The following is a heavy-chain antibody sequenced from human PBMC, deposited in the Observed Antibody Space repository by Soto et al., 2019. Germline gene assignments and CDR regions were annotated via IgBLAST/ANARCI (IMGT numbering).Heavy chain of an antibody. J-gene: IGHJ3*02. Sequence: QVQLVESGGGVVQPGRSLRLSCAASGFTFSSYGMHWVRQAPGKGLEWVAVISYDGSNKYYADSVKGRFTISRDKXXXXXXXXXXXXXXXXXXXXXXXXXXXXXXXXXXXXXAFDIWGQGTMVTVSS. CDR1: GFTFSSYG. CDR2: ISYDGSNK. CDR3: XXXXXXXXXXXXXXXAFDI. V-gene: IGHV3-30*03.